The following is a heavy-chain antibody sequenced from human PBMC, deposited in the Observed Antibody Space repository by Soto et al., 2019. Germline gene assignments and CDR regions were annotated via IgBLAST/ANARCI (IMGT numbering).Heavy chain of an antibody. J-gene: IGHJ6*02. Sequence: PSETLCLTCTVSGGSISSSSYYWGWIRQPPGKGLEWIGSIYYSGSTYYNPSLKSRVTISVDTSKNQFSLKLSSVTAADTAVYYCARLFYGGWKQNLYYYYYGMDVWGQGTTVTVSS. CDR2: IYYSGST. CDR3: ARLFYGGWKQNLYYYYYGMDV. D-gene: IGHD6-19*01. V-gene: IGHV4-39*01. CDR1: GGSISSSSYY.